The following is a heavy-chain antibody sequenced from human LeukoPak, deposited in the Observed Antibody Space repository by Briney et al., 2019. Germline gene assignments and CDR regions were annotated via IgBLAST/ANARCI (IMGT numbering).Heavy chain of an antibody. Sequence: GGSLRLSCAASGFPFSSYGMHWVRQAPGKGLEWVSDLSYDGANKYYADSVKGRFTISRDNSKNKLFLQMNSLRGDDTGMYFCAKDSSTSNYYYGLDIWGQGTTVTVSS. CDR1: GFPFSSYG. V-gene: IGHV3-30*18. J-gene: IGHJ6*02. CDR2: LSYDGANK. CDR3: AKDSSTSNYYYGLDI. D-gene: IGHD6-13*01.